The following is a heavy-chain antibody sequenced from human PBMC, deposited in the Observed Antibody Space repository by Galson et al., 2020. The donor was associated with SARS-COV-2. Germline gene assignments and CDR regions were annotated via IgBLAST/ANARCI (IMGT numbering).Heavy chain of an antibody. CDR1: GFSLSNARMG. Sequence: KMSGPTLVQPTETLTLTYTVSGFSLSNARMGVSWIRQPPGNALEWLAHIFSNDEKSYSTSLKSRHTISKDTSKSQVVLTMTNMDPVDTATYYCARIDYDSLTGYTNDYWGEGTLVTVSS. CDR2: IFSNDEK. J-gene: IGHJ4*02. D-gene: IGHD3-9*01. CDR3: ARIDYDSLTGYTNDY. V-gene: IGHV2-26*01.